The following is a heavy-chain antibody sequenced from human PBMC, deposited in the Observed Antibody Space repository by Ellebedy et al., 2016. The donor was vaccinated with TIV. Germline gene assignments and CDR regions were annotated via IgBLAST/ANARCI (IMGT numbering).Heavy chain of an antibody. Sequence: GESLKISCLASGFTFTPYAMHWVRQAPGKGLEYVSAITGDGGSTYYADSVKGRFTISRDNSKHTLYLQMNSLRAEATAVYYCARGPWELRLFDYWGQGTLVTVSS. J-gene: IGHJ4*02. V-gene: IGHV3-64*04. CDR3: ARGPWELRLFDY. D-gene: IGHD1-26*01. CDR2: ITGDGGST. CDR1: GFTFTPYA.